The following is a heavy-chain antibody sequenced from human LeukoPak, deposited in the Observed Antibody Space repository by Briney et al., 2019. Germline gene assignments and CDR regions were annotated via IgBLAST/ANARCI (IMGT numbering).Heavy chain of an antibody. Sequence: SETLSLTCTVSGGSIRSGDYYWSWIRQHPGKGLEWIGYIYFSGSTYYNPSLKSRLIISVDTFKNQFSLKLSSVTAADTAVYYCAREVAAAGNFDFWGQGTLVTVSS. CDR2: IYFSGST. D-gene: IGHD6-13*01. V-gene: IGHV4-31*03. CDR3: AREVAAAGNFDF. J-gene: IGHJ4*02. CDR1: GGSIRSGDYY.